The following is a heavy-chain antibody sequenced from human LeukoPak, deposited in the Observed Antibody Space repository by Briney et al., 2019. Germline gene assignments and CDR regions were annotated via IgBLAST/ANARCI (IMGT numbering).Heavy chain of an antibody. CDR1: GYSFTNYW. J-gene: IGHJ4*02. D-gene: IGHD1-1*01. CDR3: ARAWNFDY. V-gene: IGHV5-51*01. Sequence: KDGESLKISCEGSGYSFTNYWIAWVRQMPGRGLEWMAIINPSDSDTRYSPSFQGQVTISADKSISTAYLQWSSLKASDSAMYYCARAWNFDYWGQGTLVTVSS. CDR2: INPSDSDT.